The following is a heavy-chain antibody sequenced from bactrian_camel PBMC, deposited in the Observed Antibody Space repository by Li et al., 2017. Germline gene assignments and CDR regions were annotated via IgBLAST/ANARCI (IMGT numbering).Heavy chain of an antibody. J-gene: IGHJ4*01. Sequence: VQLVESGGGSVQAGESLRLSCTPSGFTFDDSDMGWYRQAPGKGLEWVSSNGGTSTFYADSVKGRFTIARDNAKNTLYLQLNSLKTEDTAMYYCANWGDNYWGQGTQVTVS. V-gene: IGHV3-1*01. CDR2: NGGTST. CDR3: ANWGDNY. D-gene: IGHD5*01. CDR1: GFTFDDSD.